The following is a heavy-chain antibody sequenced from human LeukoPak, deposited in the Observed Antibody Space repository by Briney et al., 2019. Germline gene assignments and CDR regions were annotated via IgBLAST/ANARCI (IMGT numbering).Heavy chain of an antibody. J-gene: IGHJ5*01. CDR3: ARHPWSGYYNNWFDS. CDR2: IYPGDSDT. CDR1: GYSFTSYW. D-gene: IGHD3-3*01. Sequence: GESLKISCKGSGYSFTSYWIGWVRQMPGKGLEWMGIIYPGDSDTRYSPSFQGQVTISADKSISTASLQWSSLKASDTAMYYCARHPWSGYYNNWFDSWGQGTLVTVSS. V-gene: IGHV5-51*01.